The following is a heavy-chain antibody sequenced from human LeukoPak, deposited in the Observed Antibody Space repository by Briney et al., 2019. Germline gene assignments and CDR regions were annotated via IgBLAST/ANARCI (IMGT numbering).Heavy chain of an antibody. CDR1: GFTFSSYT. V-gene: IGHV3-23*01. D-gene: IGHD6-13*01. CDR2: ITTSDGNT. Sequence: GGSLRLSCAASGFTFSSYTMSWVRQAPGKGLEWVSTITTSDGNTYYADSVKGRFTVSRDNSKNTLFLQMNSLRAEDTAVYYCARDAAGKYYFDYWGQGTLVTVSS. CDR3: ARDAAGKYYFDY. J-gene: IGHJ4*02.